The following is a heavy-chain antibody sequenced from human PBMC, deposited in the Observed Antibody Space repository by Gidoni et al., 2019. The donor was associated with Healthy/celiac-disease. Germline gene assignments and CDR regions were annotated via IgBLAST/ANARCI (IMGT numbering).Heavy chain of an antibody. D-gene: IGHD4-17*01. Sequence: QLQLQESGPGLVKPSETLSLTCTVSGGSIISSSYYWGWIRQPPGKGLEWIGSIYYSGSTYYNPSLKSRVTISVDTSKNQFSLKLSSVTAADTAVYYCARQPNPGYGDHPYNWFDPWGQGTLVTVSS. J-gene: IGHJ5*02. CDR3: ARQPNPGYGDHPYNWFDP. V-gene: IGHV4-39*01. CDR2: IYYSGST. CDR1: GGSIISSSYY.